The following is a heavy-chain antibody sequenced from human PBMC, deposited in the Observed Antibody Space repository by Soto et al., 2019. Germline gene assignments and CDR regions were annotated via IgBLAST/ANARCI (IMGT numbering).Heavy chain of an antibody. CDR1: GFTFSNAW. D-gene: IGHD3-22*01. CDR2: IKSKTDGGTT. J-gene: IGHJ6*02. V-gene: IGHV3-15*07. Sequence: GGSLRLSCAASGFTFSNAWMNWVRQAPGKGLEWVGRIKSKTDGGTTDYAATVKGRFTISRDDSKNTLYLQMNSLKTEDTAVYYCTTDQLYYDSSGYYYSYYYYYGMDVWGQGTTVTVSS. CDR3: TTDQLYYDSSGYYYSYYYYYGMDV.